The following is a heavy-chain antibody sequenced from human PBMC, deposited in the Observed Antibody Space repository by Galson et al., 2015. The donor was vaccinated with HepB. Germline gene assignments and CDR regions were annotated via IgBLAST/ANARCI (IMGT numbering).Heavy chain of an antibody. J-gene: IGHJ4*02. CDR2: IYSGGDT. D-gene: IGHD6-13*01. CDR3: ARGYTSIWYSGLGY. Sequence: SLRLSCAASGFTVSRIYMTWVHQSPGKGLEWVSVIYSGGDTDYADSVKGRFTISRDNSKNTLYLQMNSLRVEDTAMYYCARGYTSIWYSGLGYWCQGTLVTVSS. CDR1: GFTVSRIY. V-gene: IGHV3-53*01.